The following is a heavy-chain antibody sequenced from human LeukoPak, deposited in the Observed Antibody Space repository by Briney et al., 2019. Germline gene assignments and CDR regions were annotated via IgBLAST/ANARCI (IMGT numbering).Heavy chain of an antibody. J-gene: IGHJ5*02. Sequence: SETLSLTCTVSGGSISSYYWSWIRQPPGKGLEWIGYIYYSGSTNYNPSLTSRVTISVDTSKNQFSLKLSSVTAADTAVYYCARDRIPWYSSGWYEGFDPWGQGTLVTVSS. CDR2: IYYSGST. D-gene: IGHD6-19*01. CDR1: GGSISSYY. CDR3: ARDRIPWYSSGWYEGFDP. V-gene: IGHV4-59*01.